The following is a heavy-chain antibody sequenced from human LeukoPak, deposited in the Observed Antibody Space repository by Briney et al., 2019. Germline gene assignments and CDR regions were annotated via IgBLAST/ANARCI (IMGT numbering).Heavy chain of an antibody. CDR1: GGSISSYY. Sequence: SETLSLTCTVSGGSISSYYWSWIRQPPGKGLEWIGYIYYSGSTNYNPSLKSRVTISVDTSKNQFSLKLSSVTAADTAGYYCARRGGSSGWLNWFDPWGQGTLVTVSS. V-gene: IGHV4-59*01. J-gene: IGHJ5*02. CDR2: IYYSGST. CDR3: ARRGGSSGWLNWFDP. D-gene: IGHD6-19*01.